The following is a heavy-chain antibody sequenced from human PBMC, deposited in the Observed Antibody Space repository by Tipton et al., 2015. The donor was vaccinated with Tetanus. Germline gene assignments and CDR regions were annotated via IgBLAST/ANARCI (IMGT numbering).Heavy chain of an antibody. V-gene: IGHV4-59*01. CDR2: IFSTGRT. CDR1: GGSFSSFY. J-gene: IGHJ4*02. CDR3: ARTTRRWLHPDF. D-gene: IGHD5-24*01. Sequence: GLVKPSETLSLTCAVSGGSFSSFYWSWIRQPPGKGLEWIAYIFSTGRTQYNPSLKSRVTISIDTAKNQFSLHLSSVTAADTAIYYCARTTRRWLHPDFWGQGTLVTVSA.